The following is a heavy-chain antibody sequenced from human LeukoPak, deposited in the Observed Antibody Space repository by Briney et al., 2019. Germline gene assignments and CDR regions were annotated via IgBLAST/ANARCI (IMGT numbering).Heavy chain of an antibody. CDR2: ISGSGGST. V-gene: IGHV3-23*01. D-gene: IGHD3-3*01. Sequence: PGGSLRLSCAASGFTFSSYAMSWVRQAPGKGLEWVSAISGSGGSTYYADSVKGRFTISRDNSKNTLYLQMNSLRAEDTAVYYCAKDPMADTYYDFWSGYYSYFDYWGQGTLVTVSS. CDR3: AKDPMADTYYDFWSGYYSYFDY. J-gene: IGHJ4*02. CDR1: GFTFSSYA.